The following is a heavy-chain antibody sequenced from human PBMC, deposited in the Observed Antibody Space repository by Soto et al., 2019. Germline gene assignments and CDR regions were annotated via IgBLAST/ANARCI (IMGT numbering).Heavy chain of an antibody. CDR2: IKSKTDGGKT. J-gene: IGHJ2*01. CDR3: TTDRYGRMCIRHRSYGYVDL. V-gene: IGHV3-15*07. D-gene: IGHD5-18*01. Sequence: EVQLVESGGGLVKPGGSLRLSCAASGFTFSNAWMNWVRQAPGKGLEWVGRIKSKTDGGKTDYAAPGKGRFTISSDDPNNTLYLQMNSLKTADTAVYYCTTDRYGRMCIRHRSYGYVDLWGRGTLVTVSS. CDR1: GFTFSNAW.